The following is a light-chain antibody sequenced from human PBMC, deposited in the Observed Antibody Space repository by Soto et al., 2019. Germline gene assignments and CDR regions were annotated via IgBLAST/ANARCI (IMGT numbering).Light chain of an antibody. CDR2: AAS. Sequence: DIQMTQSRSTLSASVGGRVSITCRASHSIGNYLNWYQQKPGKAPKLLIYAASRLQPGVPSRFSGSGSGTDFTLTITTLQPEDFATYFCQQSNIMATFGQGTRLEIK. V-gene: IGKV1-39*01. CDR3: QQSNIMAT. CDR1: HSIGNY. J-gene: IGKJ5*01.